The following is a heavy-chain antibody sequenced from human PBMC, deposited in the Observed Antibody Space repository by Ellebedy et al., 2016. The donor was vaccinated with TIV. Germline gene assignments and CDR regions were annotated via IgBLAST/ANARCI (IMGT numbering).Heavy chain of an antibody. V-gene: IGHV3-21*01. CDR2: ISSSSSYI. Sequence: GGSLRLSCAASGFTFSSYSMNWVRQAPGKGLEWVSSISSSSSYIYYADSVKGRFTISRDNAKNSLYLQMNSLRDEDTAVYYCARDLPNYGDYDYWGQGTLVTVSS. J-gene: IGHJ4*02. CDR3: ARDLPNYGDYDY. D-gene: IGHD4-17*01. CDR1: GFTFSSYS.